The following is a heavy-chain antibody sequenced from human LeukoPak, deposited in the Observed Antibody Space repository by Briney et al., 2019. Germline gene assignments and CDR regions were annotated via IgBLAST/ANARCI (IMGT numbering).Heavy chain of an antibody. Sequence: ASVKVSCKASGYTFTSYFMHWVRQAPGQGLDWMGIINPSGGSTSYAQKFQGRVTMTRDTSTSTVYMELSSLRSEDTAVYYCARVRLIAGGGTNWFDPWGQGALVTVSS. V-gene: IGHV1-46*01. CDR1: GYTFTSYF. J-gene: IGHJ5*02. D-gene: IGHD1-26*01. CDR3: ARVRLIAGGGTNWFDP. CDR2: INPSGGST.